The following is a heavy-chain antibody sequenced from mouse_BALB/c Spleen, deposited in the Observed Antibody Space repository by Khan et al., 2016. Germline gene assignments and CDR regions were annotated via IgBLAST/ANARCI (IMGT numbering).Heavy chain of an antibody. CDR3: ARLRITTAYYFDY. Sequence: DLVKPGASVKLSCKASGYTFTSYWINWIKQRPGQGLEWIGRIVPGSGSAYYNEMFTDKAILTVDTSSSTAYIQLSSLSSEDSAVYFCARLRITTAYYFDYWGQGTTLTVSS. V-gene: IGHV1S41*01. J-gene: IGHJ2*01. CDR1: GYTFTSYW. CDR2: IVPGSGSA. D-gene: IGHD1-2*01.